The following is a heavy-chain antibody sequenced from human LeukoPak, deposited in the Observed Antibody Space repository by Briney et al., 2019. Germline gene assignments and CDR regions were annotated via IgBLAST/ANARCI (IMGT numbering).Heavy chain of an antibody. D-gene: IGHD4-11*01. V-gene: IGHV4-30-2*01. CDR1: GGSISSGGYY. J-gene: IGHJ4*02. CDR3: ARFSNYESFFDY. CDR2: IYHSGST. Sequence: SETLSLTCTVSGGSISSGGYYWSWIRQPPGKGLEWIGYIYHSGSTYYNPSLKSRVTISVDRSKNQFSLKLSSVTAADTAVYYCARFSNYESFFDYWGQGTLVTVSS.